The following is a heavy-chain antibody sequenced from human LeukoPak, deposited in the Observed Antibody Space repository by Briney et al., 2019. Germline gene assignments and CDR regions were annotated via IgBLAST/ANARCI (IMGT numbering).Heavy chain of an antibody. J-gene: IGHJ4*02. CDR3: ARQGTAMTH. CDR1: GGSISSSSYY. D-gene: IGHD5-18*01. Sequence: SETLSLTCTVSGGSISSSSYYWGWIRQPPGKGLEWIGSIYYSGSTYYNPSLKSRVTISVDTSKNQFSLKLSSVTAADTAVYYCARQGTAMTHWGQGTLVTVSS. CDR2: IYYSGST. V-gene: IGHV4-39*01.